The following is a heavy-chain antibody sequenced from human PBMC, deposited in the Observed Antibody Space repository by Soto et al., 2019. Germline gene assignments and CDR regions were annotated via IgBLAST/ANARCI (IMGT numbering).Heavy chain of an antibody. J-gene: IGHJ4*02. Sequence: QVHLEQSGAEVKKPGDSVKVSCKASGYTFTHFYITWVRQAPGQGLEWMGAISPHNFNTNFAQKFQGRVTLTTDTSTNTAYSEWRRLASDDTAVYYCARGEGGYAMLTGDYRAPRFDYWGQGALFTVSS. CDR1: GYTFTHFY. CDR3: ARGEGGYAMLTGDYRAPRFDY. D-gene: IGHD3-9*01. CDR2: ISPHNFNT. V-gene: IGHV1-18*01.